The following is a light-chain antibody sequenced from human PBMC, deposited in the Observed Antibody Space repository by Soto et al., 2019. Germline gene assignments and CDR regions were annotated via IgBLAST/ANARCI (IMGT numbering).Light chain of an antibody. V-gene: IGKV3-20*01. Sequence: EIVLTQSPGTLSLSPGERATLSCRASQSVSSSFLAWYQQKPGQAPRLLIYGASNRATGIPDRFSGSGSGTDFTLTISRLEPEDLAVYYCQQYVTSPWAFGQGTKVDI. CDR3: QQYVTSPWA. J-gene: IGKJ1*01. CDR1: QSVSSSF. CDR2: GAS.